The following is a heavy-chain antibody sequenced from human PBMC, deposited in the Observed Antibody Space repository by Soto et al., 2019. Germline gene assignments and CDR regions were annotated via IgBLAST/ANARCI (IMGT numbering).Heavy chain of an antibody. J-gene: IGHJ6*02. V-gene: IGHV3-30-3*01. CDR1: GFTFSSYA. CDR3: GRGRQGYYYYGMDV. CDR2: ISYDGSNK. Sequence: QVQLVESGGGVVQPGRSLRLSCAASGFTFSSYAMHWVRQAPGKGLEWVAVISYDGSNKYYADSVKGRFTISRDNSKNTLYLQMNSLRAEDTAVYYCGRGRQGYYYYGMDVWGQGTTVTVSS.